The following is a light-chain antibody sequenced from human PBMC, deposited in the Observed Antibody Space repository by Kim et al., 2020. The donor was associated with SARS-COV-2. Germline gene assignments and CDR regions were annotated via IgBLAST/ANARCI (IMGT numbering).Light chain of an antibody. CDR1: QLGHKF. CDR3: QAWDSSTAA. CDR2: EDN. J-gene: IGLJ2*01. V-gene: IGLV3-1*01. Sequence: SYELTQPPSVSVSPGQTAIISCSGDQLGHKFVSWFQQKPGQSPVLVIHEDNKRPSGIPERFSGSNSGNTATLTISGTQAMDDADYYCQAWDSSTAAFGGGTKVTVL.